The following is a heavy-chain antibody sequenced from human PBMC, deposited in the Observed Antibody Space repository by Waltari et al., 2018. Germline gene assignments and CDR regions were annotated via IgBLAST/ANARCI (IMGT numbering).Heavy chain of an antibody. J-gene: IGHJ6*03. CDR3: ASPGGGGFRYYYFYMDV. D-gene: IGHD3-16*02. Sequence: QVQLVQSGAEVKKPGSSVKVSCKTSGDSFSNYPITWVRQAPGHGLEWMGGVIPLNGVKNYAQKFQGRITITAERATSTTYMELSSLTSEDTAVYYCASPGGGGFRYYYFYMDVWGKGTTVTVSS. CDR2: VIPLNGVK. V-gene: IGHV1-69*10. CDR1: GDSFSNYP.